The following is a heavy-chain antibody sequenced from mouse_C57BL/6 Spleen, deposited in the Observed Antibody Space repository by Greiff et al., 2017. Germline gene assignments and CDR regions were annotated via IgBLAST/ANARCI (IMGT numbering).Heavy chain of an antibody. D-gene: IGHD3-2*02. CDR1: GFNIKDYY. CDR2: IDPEDGET. V-gene: IGHV14-2*01. J-gene: IGHJ3*01. CDR3: SYSSGYERFAY. Sequence: EVQLQQSGAELVKPGASVKLSCTASGFNIKDYYMHWVKQRTEQGLEWIGRIDPEDGETKYAPKFQGKATISADTSSNTAYLQLSSLTSEDTAVYYCSYSSGYERFAYWGQGTLVTVSA.